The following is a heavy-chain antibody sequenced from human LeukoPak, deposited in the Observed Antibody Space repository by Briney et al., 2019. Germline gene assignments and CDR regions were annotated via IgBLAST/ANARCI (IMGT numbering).Heavy chain of an antibody. CDR2: IYYSGST. J-gene: IGHJ4*02. Sequence: SQTLSLTCTVSGGSISSGGYYWRWIRQHPGKGLEWLGYIYYSGSTYYNPSLKSRVTLSVDTSKNQFSLKLSSVTAADTAVYYCARGTLDYYDSSGLFDYWGQGTLVTVSS. V-gene: IGHV4-31*03. CDR3: ARGTLDYYDSSGLFDY. D-gene: IGHD3-22*01. CDR1: GGSISSGGYY.